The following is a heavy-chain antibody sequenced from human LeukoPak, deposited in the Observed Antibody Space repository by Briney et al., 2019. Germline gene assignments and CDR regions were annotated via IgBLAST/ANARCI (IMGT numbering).Heavy chain of an antibody. CDR2: LNLSGDGA. CDR3: AREPPSTGYYDY. Sequence: ASVKVSCKASGYSLTNYFMHWVRQAPGQGLEWMGVLNLSGDGASYTQKLQGRVTMTRDMSTSTVFMELSSLRSEDTAVYFCAREPPSTGYYDYWGQGTLVTVSS. V-gene: IGHV1-46*01. D-gene: IGHD1-1*01. CDR1: GYSLTNYF. J-gene: IGHJ4*02.